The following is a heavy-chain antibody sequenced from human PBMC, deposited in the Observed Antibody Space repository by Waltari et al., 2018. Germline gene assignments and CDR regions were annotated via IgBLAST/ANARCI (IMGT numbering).Heavy chain of an antibody. J-gene: IGHJ4*02. CDR1: GGTFSSYA. D-gene: IGHD1-1*01. CDR2: IIPSLGTA. V-gene: IGHV1-69*12. Sequence: QVQLVQSGAEVKKPGSSVKVSCKASGGTFSSYAISWVRQAPGHGPEWMGGIIPSLGTANYAQKFQGRVTMTADESTSTAYMELSSLRSEDTAVYYCGLEGYYYVYWGQGTLVTVSS. CDR3: GLEGYYYVY.